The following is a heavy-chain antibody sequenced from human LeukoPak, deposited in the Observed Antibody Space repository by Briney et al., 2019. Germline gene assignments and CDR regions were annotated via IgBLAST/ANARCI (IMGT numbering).Heavy chain of an antibody. J-gene: IGHJ6*04. V-gene: IGHV1-18*01. Sequence: GASVKVSCKASGYTFTSYGINWVRQAPGQGLEWMGWISAYNGNTNYAQKLQGRVTMTTDTSTSTAYMELRSLRSDDTAVYYCARSPEWLGFCSLDIGVRGTVTTVTVSS. D-gene: IGHD5-12*01. CDR2: ISAYNGNT. CDR1: GYTFTSYG. CDR3: ARSPEWLGFCSLDIGV.